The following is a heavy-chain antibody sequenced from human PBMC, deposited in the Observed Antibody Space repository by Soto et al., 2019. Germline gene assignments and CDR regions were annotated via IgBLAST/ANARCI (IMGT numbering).Heavy chain of an antibody. J-gene: IGHJ6*02. D-gene: IGHD6-13*01. CDR1: GGSINNYY. V-gene: IGHV4-59*01. CDR3: SQGEGLMAAGPRTYGLDV. CDR2: IHYSGST. Sequence: SETLSLTCTVSGGSINNYYWNWIRQPPGTGMEWIGYIHYSGSTNYNPSLKRRVTISADTSKNQFYLNLSSMTPAATAVYYCSQGEGLMAAGPRTYGLDVWGQGTTVNVPS.